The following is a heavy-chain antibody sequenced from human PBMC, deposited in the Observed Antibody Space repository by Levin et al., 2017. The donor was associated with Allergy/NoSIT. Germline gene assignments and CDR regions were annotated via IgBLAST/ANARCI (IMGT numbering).Heavy chain of an antibody. J-gene: IGHJ4*02. CDR2: VYWNSYSI. D-gene: IGHD3-3*02. CDR1: GFTFDDFA. Sequence: GGSLRLSCTASGFTFDDFAMHWVRQAPGRGLEWVSGVYWNSYSIAYADSVKGRFTISRDNAKNSLHLQMNSLRAEDTALYYCVKDSHSSIMAFEYWGQGAQVTVSS. V-gene: IGHV3-9*01. CDR3: VKDSHSSIMAFEY.